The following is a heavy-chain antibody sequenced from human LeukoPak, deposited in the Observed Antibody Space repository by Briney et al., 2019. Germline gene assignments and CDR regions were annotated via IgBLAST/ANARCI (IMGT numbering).Heavy chain of an antibody. J-gene: IGHJ4*02. Sequence: SETLSLTCAVYGGSFSGYYWSWIRQPPGKGLEWIGEINHSGSTNYNPSLKSRVTISVDTSKNQFSLTLSSVTAADTAVYYCARADIVVVPAAIRYYFDYWGQGTLVTVSS. CDR1: GGSFSGYY. V-gene: IGHV4-34*01. CDR3: ARADIVVVPAAIRYYFDY. D-gene: IGHD2-2*01. CDR2: INHSGST.